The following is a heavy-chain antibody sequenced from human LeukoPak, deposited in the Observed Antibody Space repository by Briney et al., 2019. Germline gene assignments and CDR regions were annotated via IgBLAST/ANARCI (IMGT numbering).Heavy chain of an antibody. CDR3: ASSGYYYGMDV. CDR1: GGSISSYY. V-gene: IGHV4-59*01. J-gene: IGHJ6*04. Sequence: SENLSLTCTVSGGSISSYYWSWIRQPPGNGLEWIGYIYYSGSTNYNPSLKSRVTISVDTSKNQFSLKLSSVTAADTAVYYCASSGYYYGMDVWGKGTTVTVSS. D-gene: IGHD3-10*01. CDR2: IYYSGST.